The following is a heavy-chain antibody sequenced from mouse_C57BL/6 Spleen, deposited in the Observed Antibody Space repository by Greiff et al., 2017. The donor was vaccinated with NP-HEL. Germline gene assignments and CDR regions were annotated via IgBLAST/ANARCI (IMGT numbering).Heavy chain of an antibody. CDR3: ARHYLYAMDY. D-gene: IGHD1-2*01. CDR1: GFTFSDYG. J-gene: IGHJ4*01. CDR2: ISSGSSTI. V-gene: IGHV5-17*01. Sequence: EVKLVESGGGLVKPGGSLKLSCAASGFTFSDYGMHWVRQAPEKGLEWVAYISSGSSTIYYADTVKGRFTISRDNAKNTLFLQMTSLRSEDTAIYYCARHYLYAMDYWGQGTSVTVSS.